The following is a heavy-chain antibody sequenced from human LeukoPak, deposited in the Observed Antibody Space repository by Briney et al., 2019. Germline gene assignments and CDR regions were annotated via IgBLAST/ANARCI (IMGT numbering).Heavy chain of an antibody. D-gene: IGHD2-15*01. V-gene: IGHV4-59*01. Sequence: SETLSLTCTVSGGSISSYYWSWIRQPPGKGLEWIGYIYYSGSTNYNPSLKSRVTISVDTSKNQFSLKLSSVTAADTAVYYCARGYCSGGSCSGGMDVWGQGTTVTLSS. CDR1: GGSISSYY. CDR2: IYYSGST. J-gene: IGHJ6*02. CDR3: ARGYCSGGSCSGGMDV.